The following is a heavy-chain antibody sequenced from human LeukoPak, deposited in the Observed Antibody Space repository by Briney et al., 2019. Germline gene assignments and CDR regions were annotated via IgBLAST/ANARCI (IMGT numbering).Heavy chain of an antibody. J-gene: IGHJ4*02. CDR2: IKQDGSEK. V-gene: IGHV3-7*04. Sequence: ETLSLTCAVYGGSFSGYYWVWVRQPPGKGLEWVASIKQDGSEKYYVDSVKGRFTISRDNAKNSLYLQMNSLRAEDTAVYFCARMRDYGAKGFPRGFDYWGQGTLVTVSS. CDR1: GGSFSGYY. D-gene: IGHD4-23*01. CDR3: ARMRDYGAKGFPRGFDY.